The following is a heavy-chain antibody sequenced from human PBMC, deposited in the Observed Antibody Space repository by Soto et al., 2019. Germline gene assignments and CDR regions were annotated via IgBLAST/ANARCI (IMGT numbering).Heavy chain of an antibody. V-gene: IGHV4-39*01. Sequence: PSETLSLTCTVSGGSISSSSYYWGWIRQPPGKGLEWIGSIYYSGSTYYNPSLKSRVTISLDTSKNQFSLKLSSVTAADTAVYYCATQEVGGSYVYTFDPWGQGTLVTV. CDR2: IYYSGST. CDR1: GGSISSSSYY. D-gene: IGHD1-26*01. CDR3: ATQEVGGSYVYTFDP. J-gene: IGHJ5*02.